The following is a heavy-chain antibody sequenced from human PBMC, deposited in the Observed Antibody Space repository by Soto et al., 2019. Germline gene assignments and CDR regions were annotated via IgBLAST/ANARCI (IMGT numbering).Heavy chain of an antibody. CDR1: GDSVSSNSAA. CDR2: TYYRSRWYN. CDR3: AGTTSHQWYYMDV. J-gene: IGHJ6*03. D-gene: IGHD1-7*01. V-gene: IGHV6-1*01. Sequence: QVQLQESGPGLVKPSQTLSLTCAISGDSVSSNSAAWNWIRLSPSRGLEWLARTYYRSRWYNDCGLIVRSRITVNPDTSKHQCSLQLTSVTPEDTAVYFCAGTTSHQWYYMDVWGKGTTVTVSS.